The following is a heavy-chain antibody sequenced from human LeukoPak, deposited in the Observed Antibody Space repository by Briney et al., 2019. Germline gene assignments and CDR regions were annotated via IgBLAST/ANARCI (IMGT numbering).Heavy chain of an antibody. Sequence: GGSLRLSCAASGLTFNIFWMHWVRQAPGKGLVWVSRINSDGSSTSYADSVKGRFTISRDNAKNTLYLQMNSLRAEDTAVYYCARDGVGYSSGWYYAFDIWGQGTMVTVSS. D-gene: IGHD6-19*01. CDR1: GLTFNIFW. CDR3: ARDGVGYSSGWYYAFDI. J-gene: IGHJ3*02. V-gene: IGHV3-74*01. CDR2: INSDGSST.